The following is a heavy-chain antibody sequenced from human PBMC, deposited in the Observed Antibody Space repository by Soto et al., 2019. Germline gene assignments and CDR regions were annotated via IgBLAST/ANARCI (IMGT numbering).Heavy chain of an antibody. Sequence: PGGSLRLSCVASGLTFKNAWMSWVRQAPGKGLEWLGRIKNKIDGETIDYAAPVRGRLIISRDDSKNTLYLEMNILKTEDSGVYYCTTEDVDYYGMDVWGQGTTVTVSS. V-gene: IGHV3-15*05. CDR2: IKNKIDGETI. CDR1: GLTFKNAW. J-gene: IGHJ6*02. CDR3: TTEDVDYYGMDV.